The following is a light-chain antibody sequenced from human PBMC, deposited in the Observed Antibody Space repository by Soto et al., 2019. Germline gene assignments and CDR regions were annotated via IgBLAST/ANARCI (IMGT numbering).Light chain of an antibody. CDR1: SSNIGAGYD. J-gene: IGLJ2*01. CDR2: GNS. V-gene: IGLV1-40*01. CDR3: QSYDSSLRV. Sequence: QSVLTQPPSVSGAPGQRVTISCTGSSSNIGAGYDVHWYHQLPGTAPKRLIYGNSNRPSGVPDRFSGSKSGTSASLAITGLQAEDEADYYCQSYDSSLRVFGGGTKVTVL.